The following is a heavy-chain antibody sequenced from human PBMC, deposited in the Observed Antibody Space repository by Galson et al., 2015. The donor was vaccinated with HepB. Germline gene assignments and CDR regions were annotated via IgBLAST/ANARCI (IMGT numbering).Heavy chain of an antibody. J-gene: IGHJ4*02. D-gene: IGHD4-23*01. CDR3: ARVLTVGRYDY. CDR2: ISSSSSTI. V-gene: IGHV3-48*02. Sequence: SLRLSCAASGFTFSSYSMNWVRQAPGKGLEWVSYISSSSSTIYYADSVKGRFTISRDNAKNSLYLQVNSLRDEDTAVYYCARVLTVGRYDYWGQGTLVTVSS. CDR1: GFTFSSYS.